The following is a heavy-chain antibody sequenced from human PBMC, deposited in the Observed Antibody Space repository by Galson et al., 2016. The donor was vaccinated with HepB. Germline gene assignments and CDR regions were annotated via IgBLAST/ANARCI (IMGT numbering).Heavy chain of an antibody. D-gene: IGHD5-24*01. V-gene: IGHV3-23*01. CDR2: ISVGGGET. CDR1: GFNFSSHA. J-gene: IGHJ4*02. Sequence: SLRLSCAASGFNFSSHAMSWVRQAPGKGLEWVSHISVGGGETYYADSVKGRLTISRDNSKNMLYVQISSLRAEDTAVYYCAKAGRDGFKIHFDFWGQGTLVSVSS. CDR3: AKAGRDGFKIHFDF.